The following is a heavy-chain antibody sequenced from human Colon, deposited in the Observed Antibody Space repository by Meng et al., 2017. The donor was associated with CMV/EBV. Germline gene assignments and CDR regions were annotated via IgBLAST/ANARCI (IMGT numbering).Heavy chain of an antibody. D-gene: IGHD1-26*01. Sequence: VQLQDSGPGMLKPPETLSLTCTVSGGSISSYYWRWIRQPPGKGLEWIGYIYYSGSTNYNPSLKSRVTISVDTSKNQFSLKLSSVTAADTAVYYCARVTGGSWNFDYWGQGTLVTVSS. CDR2: IYYSGST. CDR3: ARVTGGSWNFDY. CDR1: GGSISSYY. V-gene: IGHV4-59*01. J-gene: IGHJ4*02.